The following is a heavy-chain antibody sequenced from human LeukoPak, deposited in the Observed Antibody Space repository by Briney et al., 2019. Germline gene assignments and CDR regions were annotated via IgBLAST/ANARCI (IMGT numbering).Heavy chain of an antibody. CDR3: SREGDGEDGTGHHNWYFDL. V-gene: IGHV1-18*01. CDR2: ISPYNANT. D-gene: IGHD2-8*02. J-gene: IGHJ2*01. CDR1: GYIFTRYG. Sequence: ASVKVSCKASGYIFTRYGISWVRQAPGQGLEWMGWISPYNANTKYAQKFQGRVTMTTDTSTSTAYMELRSLRSDDTAMYYCSREGDGEDGTGHHNWYFDLWGRGTLVTVSS.